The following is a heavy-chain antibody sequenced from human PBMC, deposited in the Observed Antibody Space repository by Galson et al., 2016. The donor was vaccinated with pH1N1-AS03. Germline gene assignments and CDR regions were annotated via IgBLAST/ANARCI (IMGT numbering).Heavy chain of an antibody. V-gene: IGHV3-7*03. D-gene: IGHD3-3*01. J-gene: IGHJ3*02. CDR2: IKQDGSEK. CDR3: ARGKDFWSGYPDDPFDI. CDR1: GFTFSGYW. Sequence: SLRLSCAASGFTFSGYWMTWVRQAPGKGLKWVANIKQDGSEKSYVDSVKGRFTISRDNAKNSLYLQMNSLRAEETAVYYCARGKDFWSGYPDDPFDIWGQGTMVTVSS.